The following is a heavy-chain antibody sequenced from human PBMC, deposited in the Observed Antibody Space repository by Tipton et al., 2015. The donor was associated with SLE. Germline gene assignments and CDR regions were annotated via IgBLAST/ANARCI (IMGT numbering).Heavy chain of an antibody. J-gene: IGHJ4*02. Sequence: LRLSCTVSGGSISSYYWSWIRQPPGKGLEWIGYIYTSGSTNYNPSLKSRVTISVDTPKNQFSLKLSSVTAADTAVYYCARDSGSYSFDYWGQGTLVTVSS. D-gene: IGHD1-26*01. CDR1: GGSISSYY. CDR2: IYTSGST. V-gene: IGHV4-4*08. CDR3: ARDSGSYSFDY.